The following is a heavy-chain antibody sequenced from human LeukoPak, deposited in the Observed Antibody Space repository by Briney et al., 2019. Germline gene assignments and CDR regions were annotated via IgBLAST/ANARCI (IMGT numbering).Heavy chain of an antibody. Sequence: GGSLRLSCAASEFTFSSYWMHWVRQAPGKGLVWVSRINSDGGMTTYADSVKGRFTISRDNAKNTMYLQMNSLRAEDTAVYYCARPAAASWYFDLWGRGTLVTVSS. CDR1: EFTFSSYW. CDR2: INSDGGMT. J-gene: IGHJ2*01. CDR3: ARPAAASWYFDL. V-gene: IGHV3-74*01. D-gene: IGHD6-13*01.